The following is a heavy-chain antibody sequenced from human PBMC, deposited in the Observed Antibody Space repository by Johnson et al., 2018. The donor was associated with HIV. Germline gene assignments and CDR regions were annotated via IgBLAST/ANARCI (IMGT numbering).Heavy chain of an antibody. D-gene: IGHD1-26*01. Sequence: VQLVESGGGVVQPGGSLRLSCAASGVTVSSNYMTWVRQAPGKGLEWVSVLFSGGTTYSADSVKGRFTISRDNSKNTLFLQMNRLRAEDTAVFYCAKDRGSWDPGVFDIWGQGTMVTVSS. CDR3: AKDRGSWDPGVFDI. V-gene: IGHV3-66*01. CDR2: LFSGGTT. J-gene: IGHJ3*02. CDR1: GVTVSSNY.